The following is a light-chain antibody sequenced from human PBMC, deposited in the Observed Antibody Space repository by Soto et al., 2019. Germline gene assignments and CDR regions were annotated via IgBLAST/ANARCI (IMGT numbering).Light chain of an antibody. CDR3: QHYGTSLYT. CDR1: QIISSTY. V-gene: IGKV3-20*01. CDR2: GAS. J-gene: IGKJ2*01. Sequence: DIVLTQSPGTLSLSPGERATLSCRASQIISSTYLGWYQQKPGQAPRLLIYGASSRATGIPDRFSGSGSGTDFTLTIIRLEPEDFAVDYCQHYGTSLYTFGQGTKLEIK.